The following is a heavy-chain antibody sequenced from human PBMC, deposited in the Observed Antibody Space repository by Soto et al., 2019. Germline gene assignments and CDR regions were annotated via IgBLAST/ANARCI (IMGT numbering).Heavy chain of an antibody. J-gene: IGHJ4*02. D-gene: IGHD3-22*01. CDR2: INHSGST. V-gene: IGHV4-34*01. CDR1: GGSFSGYY. Sequence: SETLSLTCAVYGGSFSGYYWSWIRQPPGKGLEWIGEINHSGSTNYNPSLKSRVTISVDTSKTQFSLKLSSVTAADTAVYYCARGSRGGTMIVVQWLHGLFDYCGQGTLVPVS. CDR3: ARGSRGGTMIVVQWLHGLFDY.